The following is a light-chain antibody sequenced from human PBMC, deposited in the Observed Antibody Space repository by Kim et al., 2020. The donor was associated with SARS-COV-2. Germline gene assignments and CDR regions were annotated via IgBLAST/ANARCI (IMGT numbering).Light chain of an antibody. CDR3: QQYNSDLGS. J-gene: IGKJ1*01. Sequence: DIQMTQSPSTLSASIEDRVTITCRASQSIRSWLAWYQQKPGKAPKLLIYKASNLASGVPSRFGGSGAGTEFTLTISSLQPDDSATYYCQQYNSDLGSFGQGTKVDIK. CDR1: QSIRSW. V-gene: IGKV1-5*03. CDR2: KAS.